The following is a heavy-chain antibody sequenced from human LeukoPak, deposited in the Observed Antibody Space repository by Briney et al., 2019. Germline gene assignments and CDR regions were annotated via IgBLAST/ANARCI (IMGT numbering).Heavy chain of an antibody. CDR3: ATEANGYFLY. J-gene: IGHJ4*02. CDR1: GYTLTQLS. D-gene: IGHD3-22*01. V-gene: IGHV1-24*01. Sequence: GASVNVSCKVSGYTLTQLSIHWVRQAPAKGREWMGGFDPEDGETIYAQQFQGGLIMTEDTSTDTAYMEVSSLTAEDTAVYYCATEANGYFLYWGQGTLVTVSS. CDR2: FDPEDGET.